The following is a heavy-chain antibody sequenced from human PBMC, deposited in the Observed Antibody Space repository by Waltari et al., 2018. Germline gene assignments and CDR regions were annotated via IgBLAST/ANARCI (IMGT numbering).Heavy chain of an antibody. CDR3: ARDYGMDV. V-gene: IGHV3-74*01. Sequence: EVQLVESGGGLVQPGGSLRLSCAASGFTFSTYWMNWVRQAPGKGLVWVSRIKNDGSSTSYADSVKGRCTIARDNARNTLYLQMSSLRVEDTAVYYCARDYGMDVWGQGTTVTVSS. J-gene: IGHJ6*02. CDR1: GFTFSTYW. CDR2: IKNDGSST.